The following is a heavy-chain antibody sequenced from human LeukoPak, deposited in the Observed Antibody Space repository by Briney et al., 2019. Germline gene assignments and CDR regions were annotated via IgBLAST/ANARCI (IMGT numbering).Heavy chain of an antibody. CDR2: INPNSGGT. D-gene: IGHD2-15*01. Sequence: ASVKVSCKASGYTFTGYYMHWVRQAPGQGLEWMGWINPNSGGTNYEQKFQGRVTMTRDTSISTAYMELSRLRSDDTAVYYCARGRPGYCSGGSCYTNFDYRGQGTLVTVSS. CDR1: GYTFTGYY. CDR3: ARGRPGYCSGGSCYTNFDY. J-gene: IGHJ4*02. V-gene: IGHV1-2*02.